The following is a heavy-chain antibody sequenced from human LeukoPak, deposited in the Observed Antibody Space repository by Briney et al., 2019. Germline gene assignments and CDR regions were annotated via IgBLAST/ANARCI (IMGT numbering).Heavy chain of an antibody. D-gene: IGHD5-12*01. CDR3: AKDSILVDIVATIRINGLDY. CDR1: GFTFSSYG. CDR2: ISYDGSNK. J-gene: IGHJ4*02. V-gene: IGHV3-30*18. Sequence: GRSLRLSCAASGFTFSSYGMHWVRQAPGKGLEWVAVISYDGSNKYYADSVKGQFTISRDNSKNTLYLQMNSLRAEDTAVYYCAKDSILVDIVATIRINGLDYWGQGTLVTVSS.